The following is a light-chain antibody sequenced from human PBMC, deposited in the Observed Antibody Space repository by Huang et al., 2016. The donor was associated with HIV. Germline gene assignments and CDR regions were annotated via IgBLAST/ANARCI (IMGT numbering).Light chain of an antibody. CDR3: QQYDKWPPGLT. CDR2: DPS. CDR1: QNVRNN. Sequence: EIKMTQSPATLSVSPGGRVTLSCRASQNVRNNLAWYQQKTGQAPRLLIDDPSTRASGIPARFSGSGSGTEFTLTISGLQSEDFAIYYCQQYDKWPPGLTFGGGTKVEI. J-gene: IGKJ4*01. V-gene: IGKV3D-15*01.